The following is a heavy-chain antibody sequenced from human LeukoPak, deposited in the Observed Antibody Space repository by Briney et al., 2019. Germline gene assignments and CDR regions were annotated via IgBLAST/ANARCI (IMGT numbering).Heavy chain of an antibody. D-gene: IGHD6-19*01. CDR1: GGSITSYY. CDR3: ARHGVAVARRLDF. Sequence: SETLSLTCSVYGGSITSYYWSWIRQPPGMGLEWIGYIYYSGSTNYNPSLKSRVTISVDTSKNQFSLKLSSVTAADTAVYYCARHGVAVARRLDFWGQGTLVTVSS. CDR2: IYYSGST. V-gene: IGHV4-59*08. J-gene: IGHJ4*02.